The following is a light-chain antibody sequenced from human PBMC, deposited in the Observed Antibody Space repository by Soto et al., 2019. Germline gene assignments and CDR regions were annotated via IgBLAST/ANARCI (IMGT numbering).Light chain of an antibody. CDR3: TSYSRYRVLV. J-gene: IGLJ3*02. CDR1: SSDIGGYKY. Sequence: QSALAQPASVSGSPGQSITISCTGTSSDIGGYKYVSWYQQHPGKAPKLIIFEVSNRPSGVSDRFSGSNSGNTASLTISGLQAEDEADYYGTSYSRYRVLVFGGGTKVTVL. CDR2: EVS. V-gene: IGLV2-14*01.